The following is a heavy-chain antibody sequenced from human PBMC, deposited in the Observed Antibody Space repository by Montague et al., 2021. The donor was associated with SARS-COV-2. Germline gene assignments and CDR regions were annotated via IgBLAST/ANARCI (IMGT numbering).Heavy chain of an antibody. CDR3: ARGSYDSLNPLEGVYYYYCMDV. Sequence: PALVKPTQTLTLTCTFSGFSLSTSGMCVSWIRQPPGKALEWLALIDWDDDKYYSTSLKTRLTISKDTSKNQVVLTMTNMDPLDTATYYCARGSYDSLNPLEGVYYYYCMDVWGQGTTVTVSS. CDR1: GFSLSTSGMC. CDR2: IDWDDDK. J-gene: IGHJ6*02. V-gene: IGHV2-70*01. D-gene: IGHD3-9*01.